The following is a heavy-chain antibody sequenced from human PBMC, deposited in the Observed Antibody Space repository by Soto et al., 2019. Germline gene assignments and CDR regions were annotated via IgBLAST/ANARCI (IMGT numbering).Heavy chain of an antibody. Sequence: QVQLVQSGAEVKKPGASVKVSCKASGYTFTGYYMHWVRQAPGQGLEWMGWINPNSGGTNYAQKFQGRVTMTRDTSISTAYMELSRLRSDDTAVYYCARVARRSFGSSWPHDWFDPWGQGTLVTVSS. J-gene: IGHJ5*02. CDR1: GYTFTGYY. D-gene: IGHD6-13*01. V-gene: IGHV1-2*02. CDR2: INPNSGGT. CDR3: ARVARRSFGSSWPHDWFDP.